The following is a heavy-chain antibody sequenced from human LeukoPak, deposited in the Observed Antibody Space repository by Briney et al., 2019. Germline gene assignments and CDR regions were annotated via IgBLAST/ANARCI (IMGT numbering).Heavy chain of an antibody. J-gene: IGHJ4*02. D-gene: IGHD4-23*01. CDR3: ARGGGGLYGGNSEIDY. V-gene: IGHV4-59*12. Sequence: SETLSLTCTVSGGSISSYYWSWIRQPPGKGLEWIGYIYYSGSTNYNPSLKSRVTISVDTSKNQFSLKLSSVTAADTAVYYCARGGGGLYGGNSEIDYWGQGTLVTVSS. CDR1: GGSISSYY. CDR2: IYYSGST.